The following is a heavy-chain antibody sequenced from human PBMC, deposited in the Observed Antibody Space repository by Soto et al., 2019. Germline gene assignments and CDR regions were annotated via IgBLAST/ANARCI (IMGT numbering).Heavy chain of an antibody. CDR1: GFTVSSNY. Sequence: GSLRLSCAASGFTVSSNYMSWVRQAPGKGLEWVSVIYSGGSTYYADSVKGRFTISRDNSKNTLYLQMNSLRAEDTAVYYCVRDGGYSSGSDVWGQGTTVTVSS. V-gene: IGHV3-66*01. J-gene: IGHJ6*02. CDR3: VRDGGYSSGSDV. D-gene: IGHD6-19*01. CDR2: IYSGGST.